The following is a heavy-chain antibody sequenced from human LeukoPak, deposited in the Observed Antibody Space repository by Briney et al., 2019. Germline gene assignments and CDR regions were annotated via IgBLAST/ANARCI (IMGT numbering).Heavy chain of an antibody. CDR2: IYYSGST. J-gene: IGHJ4*02. Sequence: SETLSPTWTVSSDSIAISYTRWIRQPPGKGLEWIGYIYYSGSTNYNPSLKSRVTISVDTSKNQFSLKLSSVAAADAVDYYLGGGGSSSYYYVSVWGQGTLVTVSS. D-gene: IGHD3-22*01. CDR3: GGGGSSSYYYVSV. V-gene: IGHV4-59*12. CDR1: SDSIAISY.